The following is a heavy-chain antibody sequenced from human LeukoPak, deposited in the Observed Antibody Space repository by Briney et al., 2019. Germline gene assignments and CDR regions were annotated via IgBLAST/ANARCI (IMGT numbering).Heavy chain of an antibody. V-gene: IGHV4-61*02. CDR2: IYSRGAT. Sequence: NPSETLSLTCTVSGGSISNASNYWSWIRQPAGKGLEWIGRIYSRGATDYNPSLKSRVTISINTSKNHFSLRLRSVTAADTAIYYCARAETYSSGWYDAFFDYWGQGTLVTVSS. D-gene: IGHD6-19*01. CDR1: GGSISNASNY. J-gene: IGHJ4*02. CDR3: ARAETYSSGWYDAFFDY.